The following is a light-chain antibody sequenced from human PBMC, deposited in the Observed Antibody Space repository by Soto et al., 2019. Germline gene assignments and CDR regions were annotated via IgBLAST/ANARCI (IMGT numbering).Light chain of an antibody. V-gene: IGKV3-20*01. J-gene: IGKJ3*01. CDR2: GAS. CDR1: ESVYINS. CDR3: QQFGGSPFT. Sequence: EIVLTQSPGTLSLSPGESATLSCKASESVYINSFAWYYQKPGQPPRLLIYGASTRATGIPDRISGSGSGTDFVLSINRLEVEDSGMYYCQQFGGSPFTFGHGTRVDIK.